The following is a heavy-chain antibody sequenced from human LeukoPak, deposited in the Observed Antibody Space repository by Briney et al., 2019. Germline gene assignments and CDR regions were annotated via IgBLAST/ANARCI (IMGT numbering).Heavy chain of an antibody. CDR1: GFTFDDSA. D-gene: IGHD6-13*01. CDR3: AKGGGTGYSSSWYSN. J-gene: IGHJ4*02. Sequence: GGSLRLSCAASGFTFDDSAMHWVRQRPGKGLERVSGISWNSGFIAYADSVKGRFTFSRDNSKKTVYLQMNSLRAEDAAVYYCAKGGGTGYSSSWYSNWGQGTLVTVS. CDR2: ISWNSGFI. V-gene: IGHV3-9*01.